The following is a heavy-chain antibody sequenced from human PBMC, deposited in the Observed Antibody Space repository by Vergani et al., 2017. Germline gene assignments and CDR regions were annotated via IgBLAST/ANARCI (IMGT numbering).Heavy chain of an antibody. J-gene: IGHJ6*02. Sequence: QVQVVQSGAEVKKSGASVKVSCKTSGYTFSNYYMHWVRQAPGQGLEWMGIINPSGGHTNYAQKFQGRVTMTRDTSTSTVYMELSSLRSEDTAIYYCARDLYYYDSSGRDGMDVWGQXP. D-gene: IGHD3-22*01. CDR2: INPSGGHT. CDR3: ARDLYYYDSSGRDGMDV. V-gene: IGHV1-46*03. CDR1: GYTFSNYY.